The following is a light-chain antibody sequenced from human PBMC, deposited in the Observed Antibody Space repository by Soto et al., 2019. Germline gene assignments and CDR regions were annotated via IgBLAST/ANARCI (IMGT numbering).Light chain of an antibody. Sequence: QSALTQPASVSGSPGQSITISCTGTSSDVGGYNYVSWYQQHPGKAPKFMIYDVSNRPSGVSNRFSGSKSGNTASLTISGLQGEDEADYYCCSYASTSFLVVFGGGTKLTVL. CDR3: CSYASTSFLVV. V-gene: IGLV2-14*01. J-gene: IGLJ3*02. CDR1: SSDVGGYNY. CDR2: DVS.